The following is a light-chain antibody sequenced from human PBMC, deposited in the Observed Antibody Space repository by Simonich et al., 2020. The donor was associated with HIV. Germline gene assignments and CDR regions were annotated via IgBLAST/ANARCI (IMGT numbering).Light chain of an antibody. Sequence: EIVLTQSPGTLSLSPGERAILSCRASQSVSSNYLALYQQKPGLAPRLLIYGASSRATVIPNRFSGSGSGTGFTITISRLEPEDFAVYYCQQYGSAYTFGQGTKVEIK. V-gene: IGKV3-20*01. CDR2: GAS. CDR3: QQYGSAYT. CDR1: QSVSSNY. J-gene: IGKJ2*01.